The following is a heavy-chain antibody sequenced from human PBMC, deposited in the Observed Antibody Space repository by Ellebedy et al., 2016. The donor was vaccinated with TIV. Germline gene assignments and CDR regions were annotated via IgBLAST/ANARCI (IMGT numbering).Heavy chain of an antibody. CDR3: ARDRQSSGRGAQH. CDR1: GFTFSSYA. V-gene: IGHV3-30-3*01. CDR2: ISYDGSNK. D-gene: IGHD6-19*01. Sequence: GESLKISXAASGFTFSSYAMHWVRQAPGKGLEWVAVISYDGSNKYYADSVKGRFTISRDNSKNTLYLQMNSLRAEDTAVYYCARDRQSSGRGAQHWGQGTLVTVSS. J-gene: IGHJ1*01.